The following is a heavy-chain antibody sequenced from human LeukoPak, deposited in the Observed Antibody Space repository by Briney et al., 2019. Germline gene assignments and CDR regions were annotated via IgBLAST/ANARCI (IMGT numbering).Heavy chain of an antibody. Sequence: VPTVKLSCKASGYTLTRYYMHCVPHAPGQGREGMGIINPSTGSTNHPQEVQGKVTMNKDTSTDKGYMEVDKLRFYDPAVYYCARDSRAVVTDKAYYYYYYMDVGGKGTTVTVSS. CDR3: ARDSRAVVTDKAYYYYYYMDV. D-gene: IGHD3-22*01. J-gene: IGHJ6*03. CDR2: INPSTGST. CDR1: GYTLTRYY. V-gene: IGHV1-46*01.